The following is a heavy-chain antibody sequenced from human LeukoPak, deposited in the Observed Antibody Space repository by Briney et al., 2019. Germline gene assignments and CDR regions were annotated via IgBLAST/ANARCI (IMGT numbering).Heavy chain of an antibody. Sequence: ASVKVSRKASGYTFTGYYMHWVRQAPGQGLEWMGWINPNSGGTNYAQKFQGRVTMTRDTSISTAYMELSRLRSDDTAVYYCARGTDYGSGSYPFDPWGQGTLVTVSS. CDR1: GYTFTGYY. CDR2: INPNSGGT. V-gene: IGHV1-2*02. J-gene: IGHJ5*02. D-gene: IGHD3-10*01. CDR3: ARGTDYGSGSYPFDP.